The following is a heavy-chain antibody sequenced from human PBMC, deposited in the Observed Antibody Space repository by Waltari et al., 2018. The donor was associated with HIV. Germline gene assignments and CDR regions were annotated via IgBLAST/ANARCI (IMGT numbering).Heavy chain of an antibody. D-gene: IGHD3-10*01. Sequence: QLQLQESGPGLVTPSETLSLTCTVSGVSIRSPLYHWGWIRQPPGKGLEWIGNVYQSGITYYSPSLKSRVTISIDPPKNQFSLKVTSVAAADTAVYYCARLPKARGVAVDFWGHGTLVTVSS. CDR1: GVSIRSPLYH. J-gene: IGHJ4*01. CDR3: ARLPKARGVAVDF. CDR2: VYQSGIT. V-gene: IGHV4-39*01.